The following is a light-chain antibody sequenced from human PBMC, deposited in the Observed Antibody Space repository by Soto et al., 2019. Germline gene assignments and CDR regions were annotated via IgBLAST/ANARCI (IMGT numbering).Light chain of an antibody. CDR2: DVS. CDR3: SSYTSSSTPYV. CDR1: SSDVGGYNY. V-gene: IGLV2-14*01. Sequence: QSVLTQPASVSGSHGQSITISCTGTSSDVGGYNYVSWYQQHPSKAPKLMIYDVSNRPSGVSNRFSGSKSGNTASLTISGLQAEDEADYYCSSYTSSSTPYVFGTGTKVTVL. J-gene: IGLJ1*01.